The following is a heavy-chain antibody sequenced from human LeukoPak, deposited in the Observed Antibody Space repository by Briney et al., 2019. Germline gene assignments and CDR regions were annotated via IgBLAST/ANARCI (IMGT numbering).Heavy chain of an antibody. CDR3: AKASRDGYNSLGKLFDY. CDR2: ISSSSSTI. D-gene: IGHD5-24*01. V-gene: IGHV3-48*01. Sequence: GGSLRLSCAASGFTFSSYSMNWVRQAPGKGLEWVSYISSSSSTIYYADSVKGRFTISRDNAKNSLYLQMNSLRAEDTAVYYCAKASRDGYNSLGKLFDYWGQGTLVTVSS. J-gene: IGHJ4*02. CDR1: GFTFSSYS.